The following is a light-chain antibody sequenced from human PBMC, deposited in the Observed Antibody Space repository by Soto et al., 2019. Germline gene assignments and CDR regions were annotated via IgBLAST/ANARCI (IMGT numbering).Light chain of an antibody. J-gene: IGLJ1*01. V-gene: IGLV2-14*01. CDR1: SSDVGSYNY. CDR2: DVS. Sequence: VLTQPASVSGSPGQSITISCTGSSSDVGSYNYVSWYQHHPGKAPKLLIYDVSNRPSGVSSRFSGSKSGNTASLTISGLQAEDEADYYCSSYTSSSTLDVFGTGTKGTVL. CDR3: SSYTSSSTLDV.